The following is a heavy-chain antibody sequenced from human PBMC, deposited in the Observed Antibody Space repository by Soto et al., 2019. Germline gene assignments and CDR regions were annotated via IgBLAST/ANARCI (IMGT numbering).Heavy chain of an antibody. CDR2: IYYSGST. CDR3: ARDAGGPYDN. Sequence: PSETLSLTCTVPGAPITINYWSWIRQAPGKGLEWIGYIYYSGSTTYNPSLKSRVTMSADTSKDQFSLKLNSVTAADTAVYYCARDAGGPYDNWGPGILVTVSS. CDR1: GAPITINY. V-gene: IGHV4-59*01. J-gene: IGHJ4*01. D-gene: IGHD2-15*01.